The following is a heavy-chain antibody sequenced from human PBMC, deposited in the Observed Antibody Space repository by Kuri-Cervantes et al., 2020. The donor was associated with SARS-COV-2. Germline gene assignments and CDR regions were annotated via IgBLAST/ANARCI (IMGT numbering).Heavy chain of an antibody. Sequence: SVMVSCKAFGGTFSSYAISWVRQAPGQGLEWMGGIITIFGTANYAQKFQGRVTITADESTSKAYLELSRVRSEDTAVNYCSSLGGGGDLSPPFDYWGQGTLVTVSS. CDR3: SSLGGGGDLSPPFDY. J-gene: IGHJ4*02. V-gene: IGHV1-69*13. CDR2: IITIFGTA. D-gene: IGHD2-15*01. CDR1: GGTFSSYA.